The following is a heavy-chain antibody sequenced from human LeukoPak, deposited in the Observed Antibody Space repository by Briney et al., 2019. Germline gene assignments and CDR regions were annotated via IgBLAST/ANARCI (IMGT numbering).Heavy chain of an antibody. V-gene: IGHV4-39*01. CDR1: GGSISSSSYY. J-gene: IGHJ3*02. D-gene: IGHD3-3*01. CDR3: ARHALPPPWRIPIFGVVIRDDAFDI. Sequence: SETLSLTCTVSGGSISSSSYYWGWIRQPPGKGLEWIGSIYYSGSTYYNPSLKSRVTISVDTSKNQFSLKLSSVTAADTAVYYCARHALPPPWRIPIFGVVIRDDAFDIWGQGTMVTVSS. CDR2: IYYSGST.